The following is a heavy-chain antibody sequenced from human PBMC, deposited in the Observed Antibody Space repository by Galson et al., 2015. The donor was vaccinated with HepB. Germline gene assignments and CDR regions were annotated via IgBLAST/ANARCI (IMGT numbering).Heavy chain of an antibody. D-gene: IGHD3-10*01. J-gene: IGHJ6*02. Sequence: SLRLSCAASGFTFDDYTMHWVRQAPGKGLEWVSLISWDGGSTYYADSVKGRFTISRDNSKNSLYLQMNSLRTEDTALYYCAKEMVVRGVTYYGMDVWGQGTTVTVSS. CDR1: GFTFDDYT. V-gene: IGHV3-43*01. CDR2: ISWDGGST. CDR3: AKEMVVRGVTYYGMDV.